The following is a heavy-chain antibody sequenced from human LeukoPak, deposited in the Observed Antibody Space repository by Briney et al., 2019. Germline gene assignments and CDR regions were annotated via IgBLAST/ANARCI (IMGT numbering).Heavy chain of an antibody. D-gene: IGHD6-13*01. Sequence: SETLSLTCTVSGGSISSYYWSWIRQPPGKGLEWIGYIYYSGSTNYNPSLKSRVTISVDTSKNQFSLKLSSVTAADTAVYYCARVRAGLVDYWGQGTLVTVPS. CDR3: ARVRAGLVDY. CDR1: GGSISSYY. V-gene: IGHV4-59*01. J-gene: IGHJ4*02. CDR2: IYYSGST.